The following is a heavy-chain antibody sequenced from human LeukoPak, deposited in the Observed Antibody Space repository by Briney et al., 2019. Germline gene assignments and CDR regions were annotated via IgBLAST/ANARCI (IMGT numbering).Heavy chain of an antibody. J-gene: IGHJ4*02. CDR2: INANSGGT. D-gene: IGHD5-12*01. Sequence: GASVKVSCKASGYTFTDYYMHWVRQAPGQGLEWMGWINANSGGTDYAQKFQGRVTMTRDTSTSTAYMELSRLRSDDTAVYYCARDCGYDSQRMNYFDYWGQGTPVTVSS. V-gene: IGHV1-2*02. CDR3: ARDCGYDSQRMNYFDY. CDR1: GYTFTDYY.